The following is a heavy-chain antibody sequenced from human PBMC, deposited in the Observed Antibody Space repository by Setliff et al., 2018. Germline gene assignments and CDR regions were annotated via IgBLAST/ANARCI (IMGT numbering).Heavy chain of an antibody. Sequence: PGGSLRLSCAASGFTFSNAWMSWVRQAPGKGLEWVGRIKSKTDGGTTDYAAPVKGRFTISRDNAKESMYLQMDSLRAEDTAVYYCARDYYDDGSGYSADAFDIWGQGTMVTVSS. V-gene: IGHV3-15*01. D-gene: IGHD3-22*01. CDR3: ARDYYDDGSGYSADAFDI. J-gene: IGHJ3*02. CDR2: IKSKTDGGTT. CDR1: GFTFSNAW.